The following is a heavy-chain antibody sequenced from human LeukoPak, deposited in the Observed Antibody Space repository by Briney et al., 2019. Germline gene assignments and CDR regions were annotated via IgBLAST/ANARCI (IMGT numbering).Heavy chain of an antibody. CDR1: GGSISSYY. D-gene: IGHD6-19*01. J-gene: IGHJ4*02. V-gene: IGHV4-59*01. CDR3: ATSYSSGWYPGNFDY. Sequence: SETLSLTCTVSGGSISSYYWSWIRQPPGKGLKWIGYIYYSGSTNYNPSLKSRVTISVDASKNQFSLKLSSVTAADTAVYYCATSYSSGWYPGNFDYWGQGTLVTVSS. CDR2: IYYSGST.